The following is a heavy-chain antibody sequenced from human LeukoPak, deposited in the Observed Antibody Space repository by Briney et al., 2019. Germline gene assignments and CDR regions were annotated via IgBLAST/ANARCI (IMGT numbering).Heavy chain of an antibody. CDR1: GYTFTGYY. D-gene: IGHD1-26*01. CDR3: ARVATTSSSHNWFDP. CDR2: INPNSGGT. Sequence: ASVKVSCKASGYTFTGYYMHWVREAPGQGLEWMGWINPNSGGTNYAQKFQGRVTMTRDTSISTAYMELSRLKSDDTAVYYCARVATTSSSHNWFDPWGQGTLVTVSS. V-gene: IGHV1-2*02. J-gene: IGHJ5*02.